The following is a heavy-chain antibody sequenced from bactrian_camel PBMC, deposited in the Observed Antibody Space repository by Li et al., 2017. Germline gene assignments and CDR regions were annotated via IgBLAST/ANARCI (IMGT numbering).Heavy chain of an antibody. D-gene: IGHD6*01. CDR3: AYSGYGGSWYDPTFGY. J-gene: IGHJ6*01. CDR2: IFSTGDGRT. V-gene: IGHV3S54*01. Sequence: HVQLVESGGGSVQAGGSLRLSCAASGYTYSSDSSCSMGWYRQAPGKERELVSTIFSTGDGRTYYADSVKGRFTISQDNTKANVSLQMNSLKPGDTAMYYCAYSGYGGSWYDPTFGYWGQGTQVTVS. CDR1: GYTYSSDSSCS.